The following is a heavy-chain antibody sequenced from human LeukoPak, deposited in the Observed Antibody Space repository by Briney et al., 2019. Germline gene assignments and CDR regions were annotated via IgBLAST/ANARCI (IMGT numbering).Heavy chain of an antibody. CDR1: GFTFSSYG. D-gene: IGHD3-22*01. CDR2: IRYDGSNK. Sequence: VGSLRLSCAASGFTFSSYGMHWVRQAPGKGLEWVAFIRYDGSNKYYADSVKGRFTISRDNSKNTLYLQMNSLRAEDTAVYYCAKDRLGYYYTDAFDIWGQGTMVTVSS. CDR3: AKDRLGYYYTDAFDI. J-gene: IGHJ3*02. V-gene: IGHV3-30*02.